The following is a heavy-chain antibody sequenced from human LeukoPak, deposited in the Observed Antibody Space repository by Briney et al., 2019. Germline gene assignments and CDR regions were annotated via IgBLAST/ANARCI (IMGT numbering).Heavy chain of an antibody. CDR1: GGTFSSYG. CDR3: ARGSGTITMVRGVFYGMDV. Sequence: SVKVSCKASGGTFSSYGISWVRQAPGQGLEWMGGIIPIFGTSNYAQKFQGRVTITADESTSTAYMELSSLRSEDTAVYYCARGSGTITMVRGVFYGMDVWGQGTTVTVSS. V-gene: IGHV1-69*13. CDR2: IIPIFGTS. J-gene: IGHJ6*02. D-gene: IGHD3-10*01.